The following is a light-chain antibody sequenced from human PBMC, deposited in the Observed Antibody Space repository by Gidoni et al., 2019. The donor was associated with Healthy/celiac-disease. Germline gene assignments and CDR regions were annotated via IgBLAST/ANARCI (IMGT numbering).Light chain of an antibody. J-gene: IGKJ4*01. Sequence: EIVLTQSPATLSLSPGESATLSCRASQSVSSYLAWYQQKPGQAPRLLIYDASNRATGIPARFSGSGSGTDFTLTISSLEPEDFAVYYCQQRSNWPRLTFGGXTKVEIK. CDR3: QQRSNWPRLT. V-gene: IGKV3-11*01. CDR2: DAS. CDR1: QSVSSY.